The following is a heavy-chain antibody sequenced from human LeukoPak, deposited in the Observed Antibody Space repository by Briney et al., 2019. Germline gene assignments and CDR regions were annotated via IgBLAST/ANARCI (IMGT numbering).Heavy chain of an antibody. CDR3: ARDRETYYDILTGYYTLGDAFDI. CDR1: GFTFSTYW. CDR2: INRDGSST. V-gene: IGHV3-74*01. J-gene: IGHJ3*02. Sequence: GGSLRLSCAASGFTFSTYWMHWVRQAPGKGLVWVSRINRDGSSTSYADSVKGRFTISRDNAKNTLYLQMNSLRAEDTAVYYCARDRETYYDILTGYYTLGDAFDIWGQGTMVAVSS. D-gene: IGHD3-9*01.